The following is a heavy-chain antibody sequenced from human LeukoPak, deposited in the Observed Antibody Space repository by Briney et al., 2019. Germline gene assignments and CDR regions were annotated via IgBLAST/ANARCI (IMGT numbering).Heavy chain of an antibody. J-gene: IGHJ3*02. V-gene: IGHV3-53*01. CDR2: IYSGGST. D-gene: IGHD6-6*01. Sequence: GGSLRLSCAASGFTVSSNYMTWVRQAPGKGLEWVSVIYSGGSTYYADSVKGRFTISRDNSKNALYLQMNSLRAEDTAVYYCARLGRSSSPGAFDIWGQGTMVTVSS. CDR1: GFTVSSNY. CDR3: ARLGRSSSPGAFDI.